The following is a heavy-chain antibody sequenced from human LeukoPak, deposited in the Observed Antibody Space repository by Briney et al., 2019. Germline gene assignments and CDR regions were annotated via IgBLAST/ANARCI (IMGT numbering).Heavy chain of an antibody. CDR3: AKDHGKYSGYGGTYMDV. J-gene: IGHJ6*03. Sequence: PGGSLRLSCAASGFTFSSYGMHWVRQAPGKGLEWVAFIRYDGSNKYYADSVKGRLTISRDNSKNTLYLQMNSLRAEDTAVYYCAKDHGKYSGYGGTYMDVWGKGTTITVSS. D-gene: IGHD5-12*01. CDR2: IRYDGSNK. V-gene: IGHV3-30*02. CDR1: GFTFSSYG.